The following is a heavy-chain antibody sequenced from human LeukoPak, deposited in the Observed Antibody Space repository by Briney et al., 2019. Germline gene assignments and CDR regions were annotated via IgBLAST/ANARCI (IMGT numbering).Heavy chain of an antibody. CDR2: IAADGGVK. CDR1: TFTFNNHG. Sequence: PGRSLRLSCVTSTFTFNNHGMHWVRQAPGKGLEWVAVIAADGGVKHYTYSVKGRFVLTRGDSKNTVYLEMNNVKVEDTAVYYCAREATWGQWYFDHWGQGAPVIVSS. V-gene: IGHV3-30*03. CDR3: AREATWGQWYFDH. D-gene: IGHD6-19*01. J-gene: IGHJ4*02.